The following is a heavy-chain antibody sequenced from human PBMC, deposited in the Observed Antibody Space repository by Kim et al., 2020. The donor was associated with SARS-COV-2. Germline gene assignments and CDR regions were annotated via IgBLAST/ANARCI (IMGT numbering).Heavy chain of an antibody. Sequence: ASVKVSCKASGYTFTSYDINWVRQATGQGLEWMGWINPNSGNTGYAQKLQGRVTMTRNTSISTVYMELSSLRSEDTAVYYCARGLNTYSSGWMDYWGQGTLVTVSS. D-gene: IGHD6-25*01. J-gene: IGHJ4*02. CDR1: GYTFTSYD. CDR2: INPNSGNT. V-gene: IGHV1-8*01. CDR3: ARGLNTYSSGWMDY.